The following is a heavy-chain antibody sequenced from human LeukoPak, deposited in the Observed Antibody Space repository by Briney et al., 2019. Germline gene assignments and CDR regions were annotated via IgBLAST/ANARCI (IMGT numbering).Heavy chain of an antibody. Sequence: PGGSLRLSCAASGFTFSDHDMDWVRQPPGKGLEWVSYISSSGSTIYYADSVKGRFTISRDNAKNSLYLQMNSLRAEDTAVYYCASFCGGDCYGVAFDIWGQGTMVTVSS. J-gene: IGHJ3*02. CDR1: GFTFSDHD. CDR3: ASFCGGDCYGVAFDI. CDR2: ISSSGSTI. V-gene: IGHV3-48*03. D-gene: IGHD2-21*02.